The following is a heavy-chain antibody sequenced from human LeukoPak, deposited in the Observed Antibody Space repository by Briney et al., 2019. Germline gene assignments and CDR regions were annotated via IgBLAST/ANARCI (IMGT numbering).Heavy chain of an antibody. D-gene: IGHD4-23*01. J-gene: IGHJ4*02. CDR2: IYYSGST. CDR1: GGSISSGDYY. CDR3: ASYGGNDYFDY. V-gene: IGHV4-30-4*01. Sequence: PSQTLSLTCTVSGGSISSGDYYWSWIRQPPGKGLEWIGYIYYSGSTYYNPSLKSRFTISVDTSKNQFSLKLSSVTAADTAVYYCASYGGNDYFDYWGQGTLVTVSS.